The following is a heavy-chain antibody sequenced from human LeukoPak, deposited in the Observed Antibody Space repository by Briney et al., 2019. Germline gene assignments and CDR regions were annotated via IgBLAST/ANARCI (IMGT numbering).Heavy chain of an antibody. D-gene: IGHD3-9*01. J-gene: IGHJ4*02. V-gene: IGHV3-21*01. CDR3: ARTYYDILTGYNPYFDY. CDR2: ITASSTAI. CDR1: GFTFNAYT. Sequence: PGGSLRLSCAASGFTFNAYTMNRVRQAPGKGLEWVSSITASSTAIYSADSVKGRFTISRDNAKNFLYLQMNSLRAEDTAVYYCARTYYDILTGYNPYFDYWGQGILVTVSS.